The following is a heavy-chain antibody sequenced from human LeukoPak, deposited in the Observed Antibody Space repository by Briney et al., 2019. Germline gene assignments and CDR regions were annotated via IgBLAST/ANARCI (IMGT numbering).Heavy chain of an antibody. CDR1: GGLNTYYY. CDR3: ARSPSRLYYDSGVTNPDAFDI. D-gene: IGHD3-22*01. Sequence: SETLSLTCSVSGGLNTYYYWSWIRQPPGKGLEWIGYIYHSGSTNYNPSLESGVTISVDTSKNHFSLKLSSVTAADTAVYYCARSPSRLYYDSGVTNPDAFDIWGQGTMVTVSS. J-gene: IGHJ3*02. V-gene: IGHV4-59*12. CDR2: IYHSGST.